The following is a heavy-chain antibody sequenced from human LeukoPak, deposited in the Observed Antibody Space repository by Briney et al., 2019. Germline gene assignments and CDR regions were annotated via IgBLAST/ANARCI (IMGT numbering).Heavy chain of an antibody. V-gene: IGHV3-7*01. CDR1: GYSLSRYW. CDR3: ATWAY. CDR2: INQDGSEK. Sequence: GGSLRLSCAASGYSLSRYWMSWVRQAPGKGLEWVANINQDGSEKYYVDSVKGRFTISRDNAKNELYLQMNSLRAEDTAVYYCATWAYWGQGTLVTVSS. J-gene: IGHJ4*02. D-gene: IGHD7-27*01.